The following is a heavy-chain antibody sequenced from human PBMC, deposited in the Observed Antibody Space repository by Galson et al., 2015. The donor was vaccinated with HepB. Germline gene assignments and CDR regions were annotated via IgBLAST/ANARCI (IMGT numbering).Heavy chain of an antibody. J-gene: IGHJ4*02. CDR3: AKDRWELLLTY. CDR2: ISYDGSNK. CDR1: GFTFSSYG. Sequence: SLRLSCAASGFTFSSYGMHWVRQAPGKGLEWVAVISYDGSNKYYADSVRGRFTISRDNSKNTLYLQMNSLRAEDTAVYYCAKDRWELLLTYWGQGTLVTVSS. D-gene: IGHD1-26*01. V-gene: IGHV3-30*18.